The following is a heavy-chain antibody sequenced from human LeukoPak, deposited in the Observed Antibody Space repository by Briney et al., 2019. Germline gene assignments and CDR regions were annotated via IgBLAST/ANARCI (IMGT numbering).Heavy chain of an antibody. Sequence: SVKVSCKASGGTFSSYAISWVRQAPGQGLEWMGGIIPIFGTANYAQKLQGRVTITADESTSTAYMELSSLRSEDTAVYYCASSHLVYDYGDPDAFDIWSQGTMVTVSS. CDR3: ASSHLVYDYGDPDAFDI. J-gene: IGHJ3*02. CDR1: GGTFSSYA. CDR2: IIPIFGTA. D-gene: IGHD3-16*01. V-gene: IGHV1-69*13.